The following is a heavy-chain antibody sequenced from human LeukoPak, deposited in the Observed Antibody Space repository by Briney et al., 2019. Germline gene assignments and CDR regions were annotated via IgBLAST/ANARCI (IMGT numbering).Heavy chain of an antibody. Sequence: GESLKISCKGSGYSFSSYWISWVRQMPGKGLEWMGRIDPGDSFTKYRPSLEGRVTISADKSLSTVYLQWSSRKASDTAIYYCARDGGGVASLVSHWGQGTLVTVSS. CDR1: GYSFSSYW. J-gene: IGHJ4*02. CDR3: ARDGGGVASLVSH. CDR2: IDPGDSFT. V-gene: IGHV5-10-1*01. D-gene: IGHD2-8*02.